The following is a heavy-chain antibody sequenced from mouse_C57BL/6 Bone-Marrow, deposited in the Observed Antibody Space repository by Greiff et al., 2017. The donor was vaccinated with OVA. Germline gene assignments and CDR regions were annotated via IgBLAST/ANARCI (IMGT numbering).Heavy chain of an antibody. CDR3: ARGHDGYYAWFAY. V-gene: IGHV5-16*01. D-gene: IGHD2-3*01. CDR1: GFTFSDYY. Sequence: EVKLVESEGGLVQPGSSMKLSCTASGFTFSDYYMAWVRQVPEKGLEWVANINYDGSSTYYLDPLKSRFIISRDNAKNILYLQMSSLKSEDTATYYCARGHDGYYAWFAYWGQGTLVTVSA. CDR2: INYDGSST. J-gene: IGHJ3*01.